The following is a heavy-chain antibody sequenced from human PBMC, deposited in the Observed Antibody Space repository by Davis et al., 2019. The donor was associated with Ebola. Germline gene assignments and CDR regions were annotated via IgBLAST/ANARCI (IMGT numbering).Heavy chain of an antibody. CDR1: GGSFSGYY. J-gene: IGHJ2*01. Sequence: MPSATLSLSCALYGGSFSGYYWSWIRQPPGKGLEWIGEINHSGSTNYNPSLKSRVTISVDTSKNQFSLKLSSVTAADTAVYYCARSGKGYCSSTSCYARDFWYFDLWGRGTLVTVPS. CDR2: INHSGST. CDR3: ARSGKGYCSSTSCYARDFWYFDL. D-gene: IGHD2-2*01. V-gene: IGHV4-34*01.